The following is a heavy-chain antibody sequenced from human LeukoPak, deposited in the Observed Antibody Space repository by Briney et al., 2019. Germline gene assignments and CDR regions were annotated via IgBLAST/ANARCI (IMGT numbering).Heavy chain of an antibody. J-gene: IGHJ4*02. CDR3: ARKQRDYFDY. V-gene: IGHV4-38-2*02. CDR2: MYHSGST. CDR1: GNSISSGYY. Sequence: SETLSLTCTVSGNSISSGYYWGWIRQPPGKGLGWIGSMYHSGSTYYNPSLKSRVTISVDTSKNQFSLKLSSVTAADTAVYYCARKQRDYFDYWGQGTLVTVSS. D-gene: IGHD2-21*01.